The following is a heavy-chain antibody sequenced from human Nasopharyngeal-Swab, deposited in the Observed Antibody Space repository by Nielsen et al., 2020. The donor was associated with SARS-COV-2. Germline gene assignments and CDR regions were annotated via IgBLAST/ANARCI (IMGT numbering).Heavy chain of an antibody. V-gene: IGHV1-8*01. CDR2: MNPNSGNT. Sequence: ASVKVSCKASGYTFTSYDINWVRQATGQGLEWMRWMNPNSGNTGYAQKFQGRVTMTRNTSISTAYMELSSLRSEDTAVYYCARGVSNGDYVEYWGQGTLVTVSS. CDR3: ARGVSNGDYVEY. J-gene: IGHJ4*02. CDR1: GYTFTSYD. D-gene: IGHD2/OR15-2a*01.